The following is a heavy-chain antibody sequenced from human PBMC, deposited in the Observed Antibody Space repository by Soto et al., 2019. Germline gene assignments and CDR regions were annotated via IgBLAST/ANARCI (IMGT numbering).Heavy chain of an antibody. Sequence: PSETLSLTCAVSGGSIGSGAYSWSWIRQPPGKGLEWIGYIYHSGSTNYNPSLKSRVTISVDTSKNQFSLKLSSVTAADTAVYYCARGRSYGVDYLGQGTLVTVSS. CDR2: IYHSGST. V-gene: IGHV4-30-2*01. D-gene: IGHD5-18*01. CDR1: GGSIGSGAYS. J-gene: IGHJ4*02. CDR3: ARGRSYGVDY.